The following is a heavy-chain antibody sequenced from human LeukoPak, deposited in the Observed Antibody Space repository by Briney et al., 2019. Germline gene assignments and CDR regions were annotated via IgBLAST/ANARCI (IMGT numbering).Heavy chain of an antibody. J-gene: IGHJ4*02. Sequence: SETLSLTCTVSGGSISSYYWSWIRQHPGKGLEWIGYIYYSGSTYYNPSLKSRVTISVDTSKNQFSLKLSSVTAADTAVYYCARITGGATLYYFDYWGQGTPVTVSS. CDR1: GGSISSYY. V-gene: IGHV4-59*06. CDR3: ARITGGATLYYFDY. CDR2: IYYSGST. D-gene: IGHD1-26*01.